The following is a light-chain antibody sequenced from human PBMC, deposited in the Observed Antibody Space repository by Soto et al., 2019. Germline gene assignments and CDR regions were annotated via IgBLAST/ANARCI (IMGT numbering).Light chain of an antibody. CDR2: DAY. J-gene: IGKJ4*01. Sequence: EVLLTQSAVTLSLSPGERATLSFRASQSFRGLLAWYQQKPGQAPRLLIYDAYNRATGIPPRFSGSGSGTEFTLTISSLQSEDFAVYFCQHYDIWPLTFGGGTKVDI. V-gene: IGKV3D-15*01. CDR3: QHYDIWPLT. CDR1: QSFRGL.